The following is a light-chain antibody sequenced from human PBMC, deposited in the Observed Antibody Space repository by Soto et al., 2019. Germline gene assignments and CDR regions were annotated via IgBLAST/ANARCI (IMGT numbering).Light chain of an antibody. V-gene: IGKV3-15*01. Sequence: KLLTQSPGTLSLSPGERATLFCRASQSLSSSLAWYQQKSGQAPRLIIYGTSRRATGVPVRFSGSGSGTDFTLTISSLQSEDFGVSFCQQYDNWPWTFGQGTKVEMK. J-gene: IGKJ1*01. CDR1: QSLSSS. CDR3: QQYDNWPWT. CDR2: GTS.